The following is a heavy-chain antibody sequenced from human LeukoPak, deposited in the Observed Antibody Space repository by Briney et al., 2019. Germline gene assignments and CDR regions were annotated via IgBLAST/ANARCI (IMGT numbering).Heavy chain of an antibody. CDR3: ARGGGSENQYAPWYFDY. CDR2: ISSSSSTI. Sequence: GGSLRLSCAASGFTFSSYSMNWVRQAPGKGLEWVSYISSSSSTIYYADSVKGRFTISRDNSKNTLSLQMNNLRVEDTAVYYCARGGGSENQYAPWYFDYWGQGAQVTVSA. D-gene: IGHD3-10*01. V-gene: IGHV3-48*01. J-gene: IGHJ4*02. CDR1: GFTFSSYS.